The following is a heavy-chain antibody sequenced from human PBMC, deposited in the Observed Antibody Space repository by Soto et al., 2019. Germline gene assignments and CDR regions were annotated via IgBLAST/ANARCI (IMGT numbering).Heavy chain of an antibody. D-gene: IGHD3-16*01. J-gene: IGHJ6*02. Sequence: GGSLRLSCAASGFSFSSYGMSWVRQAPGKGLEWVSGISGSGGSTYYADSVKGRFTISRDNSENTLYLQMNSLRAEDTAVYYCARVFGIIDVWGQGTTVT. V-gene: IGHV3-23*01. CDR3: ARVFGIIDV. CDR2: ISGSGGST. CDR1: GFSFSSYG.